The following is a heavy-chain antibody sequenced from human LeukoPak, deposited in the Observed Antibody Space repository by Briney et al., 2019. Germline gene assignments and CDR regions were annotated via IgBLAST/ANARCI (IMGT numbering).Heavy chain of an antibody. CDR2: ISAYNGNT. V-gene: IGHV1-18*01. J-gene: IGHJ6*03. D-gene: IGHD2-15*01. CDR3: ARDHGCSGGSCYLGGWGYYYYYYMDV. CDR1: GYTFTSYG. Sequence: GASVKVSCKASGYTFTSYGISWVRQAPGQGLEWMGWISAYNGNTNYAQKLQGRVTMTTDTSTSTAYMELRSLRSDDTAVYYCARDHGCSGGSCYLGGWGYYYYYYMDVWGKGTTVTVSS.